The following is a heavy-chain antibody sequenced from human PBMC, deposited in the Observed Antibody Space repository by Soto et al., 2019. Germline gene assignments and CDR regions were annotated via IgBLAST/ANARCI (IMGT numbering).Heavy chain of an antibody. CDR2: ISYDGSEK. V-gene: IGHV3-30*03. D-gene: IGHD5-12*01. CDR1: GFTFSSYG. CDR3: ARATDFFDY. Sequence: GSLRLSCAASGFTFSSYGVNWVRRAPGKGLEWVAVISYDGSEKYYANSVKGRFTISRDNSQNTLYLQMNSLRAEDTAVYYCARATDFFDYWGQGALVTVSS. J-gene: IGHJ4*02.